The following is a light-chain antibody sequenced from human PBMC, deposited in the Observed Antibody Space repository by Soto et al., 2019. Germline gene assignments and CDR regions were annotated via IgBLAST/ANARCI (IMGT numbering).Light chain of an antibody. CDR3: QHMAT. J-gene: IGKJ1*01. Sequence: DIQMTQSPSTLSASVGDRVTITCRASQSISASLAWYQQKPGKAPKPLIYKASSLETGVPSRFSGSGSGTEFTHTISSLQPDDFATYFCQHMATFGQGTKVEIK. CDR2: KAS. V-gene: IGKV1-5*03. CDR1: QSISAS.